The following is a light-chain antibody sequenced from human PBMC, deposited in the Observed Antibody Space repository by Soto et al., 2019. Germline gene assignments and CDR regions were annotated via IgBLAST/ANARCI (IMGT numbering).Light chain of an antibody. CDR2: AAS. V-gene: IGKV1-12*01. J-gene: IGKJ2*01. CDR1: QGISSW. Sequence: EIQMTQSPSSVSAYVRHRVNLTCRSSQGISSWLAWYQQKPGKAPTLLIYAASTLQSGVPSRFSGSGSGTDFTLTISSLQPEDFATYYCKQGNSFPRTFGQGTKVDIK. CDR3: KQGNSFPRT.